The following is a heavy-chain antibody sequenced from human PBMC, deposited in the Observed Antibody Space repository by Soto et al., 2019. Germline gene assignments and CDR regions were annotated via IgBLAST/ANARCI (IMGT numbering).Heavy chain of an antibody. CDR2: INSDRSST. CDR3: ARDNLKNRYYYDSMDAFDI. Sequence: EVQLVESGGGLVQPGGSLRLSCAASGFTFSSYWMHWVRQAPGKGLVWVSRINSDRSSTSYADSVKGRFTISRDNAKNTLYLQMNSLRAEDTAVYYCARDNLKNRYYYDSMDAFDIWGQGTMVIVSS. V-gene: IGHV3-74*01. D-gene: IGHD3-22*01. J-gene: IGHJ3*02. CDR1: GFTFSSYW.